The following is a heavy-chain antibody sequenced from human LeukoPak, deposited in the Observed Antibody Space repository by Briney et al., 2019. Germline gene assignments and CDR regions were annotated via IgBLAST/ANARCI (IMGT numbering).Heavy chain of an antibody. V-gene: IGHV3-7*01. Sequence: GGSLRLSCAVSGFIFRNYWMSWVRQAPGKGLEWVANIKQDGSEKYYVDSVKGRFTISRDNAKNSLYLQMNSLRAEDTAVYYCARGYTPFDYWGQGTLVTVSS. CDR2: IKQDGSEK. CDR3: ARGYTPFDY. J-gene: IGHJ4*02. CDR1: GFIFRNYW. D-gene: IGHD1-14*01.